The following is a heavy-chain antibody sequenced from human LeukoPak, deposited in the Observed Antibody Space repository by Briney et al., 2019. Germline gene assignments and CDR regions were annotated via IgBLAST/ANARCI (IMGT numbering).Heavy chain of an antibody. CDR3: ARDGWLRFLEWLLGDTHDAFDI. CDR1: GYTFTSYG. J-gene: IGHJ3*02. D-gene: IGHD3-3*01. V-gene: IGHV1-18*01. Sequence: GASVKVSCKASGYTFTSYGISWVRQAPGQGLEWMGWISAYNGNTNYAQKLQGRVTMTTDTSTSTAYMELRSLRSDDTAVYYCARDGWLRFLEWLLGDTHDAFDIWGQGTMVTVSS. CDR2: ISAYNGNT.